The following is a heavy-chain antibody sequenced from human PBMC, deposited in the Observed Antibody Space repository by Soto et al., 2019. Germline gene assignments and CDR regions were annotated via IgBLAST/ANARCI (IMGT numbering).Heavy chain of an antibody. Sequence: PSETLSLTCTVSSDSISNYYCSWFRQPPGKGLEWIGYMHYNGYTSYNPSLRSRVTISVDTSKNQFSLKLTSVTAADTAVYFCASGHDAYKVRYWGQGTLVTVSS. J-gene: IGHJ4*02. CDR2: MHYNGYT. CDR1: SDSISNYY. D-gene: IGHD1-1*01. V-gene: IGHV4-59*12. CDR3: ASGHDAYKVRY.